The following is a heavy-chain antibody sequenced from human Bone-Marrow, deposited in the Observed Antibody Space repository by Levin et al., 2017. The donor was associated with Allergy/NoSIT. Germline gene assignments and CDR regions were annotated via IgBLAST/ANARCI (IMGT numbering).Heavy chain of an antibody. V-gene: IGHV1-24*01. J-gene: IGHJ6*02. CDR2: YDPENAET. Sequence: ASVKVSCKVSGYTFTEVSMQWVRQSPGKGLEWIGGYDPENAETIYGQKFQGRVTMTEDTSRDTAYMELSRLRFDDTAVYYCARGVMIRFGGVIASHALDVWGQGTTVTVSS. CDR3: ARGVMIRFGGVIASHALDV. CDR1: GYTFTEVS. D-gene: IGHD3-16*02.